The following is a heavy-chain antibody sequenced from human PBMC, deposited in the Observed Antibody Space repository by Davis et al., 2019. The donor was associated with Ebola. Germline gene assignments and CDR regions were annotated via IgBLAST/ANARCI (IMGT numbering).Heavy chain of an antibody. CDR2: IIPIFGTA. V-gene: IGHV1-69*13. D-gene: IGHD2-2*01. CDR1: GGTFSSYA. CDR3: ARGGDIVVVPAAMNWFDP. J-gene: IGHJ5*02. Sequence: SVKVSCKASGGTFSSYAISWVRQAPGQGLEWMGGIIPIFGTANYAQKFQGRVTITADESTSTAYMELSRLRSDDTAVYYCARGGDIVVVPAAMNWFDPWGQGTLVTVSS.